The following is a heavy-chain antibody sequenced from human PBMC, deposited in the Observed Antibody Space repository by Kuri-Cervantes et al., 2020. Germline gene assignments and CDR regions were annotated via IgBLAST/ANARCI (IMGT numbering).Heavy chain of an antibody. Sequence: GGSLRLSCAASGFTFISYSMHWVRQAPGKGLEWVAVISNDGSHMYYVDPVKGRFTISRDNSQNTLFLQMNSLRAEDTAVYYCAKEMRYAFFYGMGVWGQGTTVTVSS. V-gene: IGHV3-30*18. J-gene: IGHJ6*02. CDR2: ISNDGSHM. CDR1: GFTFISYS. D-gene: IGHD3-16*01. CDR3: AKEMRYAFFYGMGV.